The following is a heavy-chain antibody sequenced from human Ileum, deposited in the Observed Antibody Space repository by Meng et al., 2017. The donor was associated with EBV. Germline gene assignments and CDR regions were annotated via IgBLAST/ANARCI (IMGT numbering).Heavy chain of an antibody. CDR1: VGSFSGYY. CDR2: INHSGST. V-gene: IGHV4-34*01. D-gene: IGHD4-17*01. CDR3: ARGRGYGDYGSLY. J-gene: IGHJ4*02. Sequence: QVQLQQWGAGLLKPSETLSLTCAVYVGSFSGYYWSWIRQPPGKGLEWIGEINHSGSTNYNPSLKSRVTISVDTSKNQFSLKLSSVTAADTAVYYCARGRGYGDYGSLYWGQGTLVTVSS.